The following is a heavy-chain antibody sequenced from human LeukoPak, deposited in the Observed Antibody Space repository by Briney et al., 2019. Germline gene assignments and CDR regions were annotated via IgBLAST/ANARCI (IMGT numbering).Heavy chain of an antibody. D-gene: IGHD5-18*01. V-gene: IGHV4-34*01. CDR1: GGSFSGYS. CDR2: INHSGTT. J-gene: IGHJ6*03. CDR3: ARLRLPPYYYYFYYMDV. Sequence: PSETLSLTCAVYGGSFSGYSWTWIRQPPGKGLEWIGEINHSGTTDYNPSLQSRVTISLDTSKNQFSLKVTSVTAADTAVYYCARLRLPPYYYYFYYMDVWGTGTTVTVSS.